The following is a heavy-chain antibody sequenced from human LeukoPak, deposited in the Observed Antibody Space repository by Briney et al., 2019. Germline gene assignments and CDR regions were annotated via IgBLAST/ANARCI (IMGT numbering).Heavy chain of an antibody. CDR3: AREGGANRPLDY. CDR2: IYYSGST. CDR1: GGSISSSSYY. Sequence: SETLSLTCTVSGGSISSSSYYWSWIRQPPGKGLEWIGSIYYSGSTYYNPSLKSRVTISVDTSKNQFSLKLSSVTAADTAVYYCAREGGANRPLDYWGQGTLVTVSS. D-gene: IGHD4/OR15-4a*01. J-gene: IGHJ4*02. V-gene: IGHV4-39*02.